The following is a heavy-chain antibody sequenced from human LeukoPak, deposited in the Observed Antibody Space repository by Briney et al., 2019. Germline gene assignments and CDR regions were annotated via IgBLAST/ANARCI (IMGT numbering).Heavy chain of an antibody. CDR1: GGTFSSYA. J-gene: IGHJ5*02. CDR3: ARDSPAGQWLPKGYGNWFDP. D-gene: IGHD6-19*01. CDR2: IIPIFGTA. V-gene: IGHV1-69*13. Sequence: SVKVSCKASGGTFSSYAISWVRQAPGQGLEWMGGIIPIFGTANYAQKFQGRVTITADESTSTAYMELSSLRSEDTAVYYCARDSPAGQWLPKGYGNWFDPWGQRTLVTVSS.